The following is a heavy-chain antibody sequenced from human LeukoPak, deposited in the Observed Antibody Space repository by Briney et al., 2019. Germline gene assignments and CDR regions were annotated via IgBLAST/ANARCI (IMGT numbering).Heavy chain of an antibody. D-gene: IGHD5-18*01. V-gene: IGHV1-2*02. CDR1: GYTFTGYY. CDR2: INPNSGGT. J-gene: IGHJ4*02. CDR3: GTWIQLWTPVGH. Sequence: GASVTVSCKASGYTFTGYYMHWVRQAPGQGLEWMGWINPNSGGTNYAQKFQGRVTMTRDTSISTTYMELRRLRSDDTAVDYCGTWIQLWTPVGHWGQGTLVTVSS.